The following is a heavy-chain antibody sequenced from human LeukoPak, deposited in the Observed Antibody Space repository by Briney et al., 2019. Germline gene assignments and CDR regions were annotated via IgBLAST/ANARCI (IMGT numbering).Heavy chain of an antibody. CDR1: GFTFSSYA. D-gene: IGHD3-22*01. Sequence: GGSLRLPCAASGFTFSSYAMSWVRQAPGKGLEWVSAISGSGGSTYYADSVKGRFTISRDNSKNTLYLQMNSLRAEDTALYYCAKDAYYYDSSGYYGLDYWAREPWSPSPQ. J-gene: IGHJ4*02. CDR3: AKDAYYYDSSGYYGLDY. V-gene: IGHV3-23*01. CDR2: ISGSGGST.